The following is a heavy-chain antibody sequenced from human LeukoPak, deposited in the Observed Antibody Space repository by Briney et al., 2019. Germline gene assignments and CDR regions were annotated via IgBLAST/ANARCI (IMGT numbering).Heavy chain of an antibody. CDR1: GGSISSYY. Sequence: KASETLSLTCTVSGGSISSYYWSWIRQPAGKGLEWIGRIYTSGSTNYNPSLKSRVTMSVDTSKNQFSLKLSSVTAADTAVYYCARDQLLWFGALPGVWFDPWGQGTLVTVSS. V-gene: IGHV4-4*07. D-gene: IGHD3-10*01. CDR3: ARDQLLWFGALPGVWFDP. J-gene: IGHJ5*02. CDR2: IYTSGST.